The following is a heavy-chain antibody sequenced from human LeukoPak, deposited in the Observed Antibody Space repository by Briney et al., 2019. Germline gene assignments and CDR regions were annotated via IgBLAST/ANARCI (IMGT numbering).Heavy chain of an antibody. CDR2: ISASGGST. D-gene: IGHD3-3*01. V-gene: IGHV3-23*01. J-gene: IGHJ5*02. CDR1: GFTFSSYA. CDR3: AKGKRITIFGVLRGGSDWFDP. Sequence: PGGSLRLSCAASGFTFSSYAMNWVRQAPGKGLEWVSAISASGGSTYYADSVKGRFTISRDNSKNTLYLQMNSLRAEDTAVYYCAKGKRITIFGVLRGGSDWFDPWGQGTLVTVYS.